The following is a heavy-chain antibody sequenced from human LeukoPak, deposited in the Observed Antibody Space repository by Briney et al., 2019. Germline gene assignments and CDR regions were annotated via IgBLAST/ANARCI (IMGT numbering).Heavy chain of an antibody. Sequence: GGSLRLSCAASEFTFSTYAMHWVRQAPGKGPEWVAVISRDGLDTYYADSVRGRFTISRDNSKNTLYLQMNSLRAEDTAVYYCAKPARTDAFDIWGQGTMITVSS. CDR2: ISRDGLDT. CDR3: AKPARTDAFDI. CDR1: EFTFSTYA. J-gene: IGHJ3*02. D-gene: IGHD1-14*01. V-gene: IGHV3-30*18.